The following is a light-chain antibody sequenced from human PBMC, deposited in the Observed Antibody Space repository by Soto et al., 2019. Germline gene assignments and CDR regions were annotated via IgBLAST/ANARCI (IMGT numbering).Light chain of an antibody. CDR2: GAS. Sequence: EIVLTQSPGTLSLSPGEWATLSCRASQSVSSVDVAWYQQKPGQAPRLLIYGASSRATGIPARFSGSGSGTDFTLTISRVEPEDFAVYYCQRYGTSPPYIFGQGTKLEIK. CDR1: QSVSSVD. J-gene: IGKJ2*01. V-gene: IGKV3-20*01. CDR3: QRYGTSPPYI.